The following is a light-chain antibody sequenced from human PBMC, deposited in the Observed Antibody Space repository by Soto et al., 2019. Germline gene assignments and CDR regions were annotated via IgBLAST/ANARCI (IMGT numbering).Light chain of an antibody. CDR3: QQSYSTPRGT. Sequence: DIQMTQSPSSLSASVEDRVIITCRASQSISNHLNWYQQKPGKAPKLLIYAASSLQSGVPSRFSGSGSGTDFTLTISSLQPEDFATYYCQQSYSTPRGTFGQGTKVDI. V-gene: IGKV1-39*01. CDR1: QSISNH. CDR2: AAS. J-gene: IGKJ1*01.